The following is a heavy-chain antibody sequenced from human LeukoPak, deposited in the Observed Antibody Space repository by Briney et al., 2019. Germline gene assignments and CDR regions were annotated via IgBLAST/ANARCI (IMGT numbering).Heavy chain of an antibody. CDR2: ISGSGGST. D-gene: IGHD3-9*01. CDR3: AKDDRVRYFDWFPPYQ. V-gene: IGHV3-23*01. J-gene: IGHJ4*02. Sequence: GGSLRLSCAASGFTFSSYAMSWVRQAPGKGLEWVSAISGSGGSTYYADSVKGRFTISRDNSKNTLYLQMNSLRAEDTAVYYCAKDDRVRYFDWFPPYQWGQGTLVTVSS. CDR1: GFTFSSYA.